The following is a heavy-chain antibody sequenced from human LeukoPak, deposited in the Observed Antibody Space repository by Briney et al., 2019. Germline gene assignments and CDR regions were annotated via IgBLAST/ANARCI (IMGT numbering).Heavy chain of an antibody. CDR2: ISGSGGST. J-gene: IGHJ4*02. Sequence: SGGSLRLSCAASGFTVSTTYMSWVRQAPGKGLEWVSAISGSGGSTYYADSVKGRFTISRDNSKNTLYLQMNSLRAEDTAVYYCAKEREYYDFWSGYDRYYFDYWGQGTLVTVSS. CDR3: AKEREYYDFWSGYDRYYFDY. D-gene: IGHD3-3*01. CDR1: GFTVSTTY. V-gene: IGHV3-23*01.